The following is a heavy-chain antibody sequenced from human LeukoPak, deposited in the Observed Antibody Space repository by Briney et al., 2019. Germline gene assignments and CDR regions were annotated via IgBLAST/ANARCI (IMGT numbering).Heavy chain of an antibody. Sequence: KPGGSLRLSCAASGFTFSSYGMHWVRQAPGKGLEWVSSISSSSSYIYYADSVKGRFTISRDNSKNTLYLQMNSLRAEDTAVYYCAKDSTSGFLDYWGQGTLVTVPS. V-gene: IGHV3-21*01. D-gene: IGHD3-3*01. CDR2: ISSSSSYI. CDR1: GFTFSSYG. J-gene: IGHJ4*02. CDR3: AKDSTSGFLDY.